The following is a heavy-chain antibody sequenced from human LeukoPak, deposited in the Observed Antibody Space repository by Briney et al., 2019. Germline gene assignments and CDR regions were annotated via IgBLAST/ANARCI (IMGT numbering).Heavy chain of an antibody. CDR3: ARDPSGSDFDY. CDR2: IKQDESEK. CDR1: GFTFSNYW. D-gene: IGHD5-12*01. V-gene: IGHV3-7*01. J-gene: IGHJ4*02. Sequence: GGSLRLSCAASGFTFSNYWMSWVRQAPGKGLERVANIKQDESEKFYVDSVKGRFTISRDNAKNSLYLQMNSLRAEDTAVYYCARDPSGSDFDYWGQGTLVTVSS.